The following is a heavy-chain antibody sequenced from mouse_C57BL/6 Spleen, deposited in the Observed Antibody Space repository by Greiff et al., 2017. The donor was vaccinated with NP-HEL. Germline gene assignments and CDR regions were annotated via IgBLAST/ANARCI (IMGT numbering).Heavy chain of an antibody. V-gene: IGHV1-81*01. CDR1: GYTFTSYG. CDR2: IYPRSGNT. J-gene: IGHJ3*01. D-gene: IGHD4-1*01. Sequence: VQLQQSGAELARPGASVKLSCKASGYTFTSYGISWVKQRTGQGLEWIGEIYPRSGNTYYNEKFKGKATLTADKSSSTAYMELRSLTSEDSAVYFCASNWDGAYWGQGTLVTVSA. CDR3: ASNWDGAY.